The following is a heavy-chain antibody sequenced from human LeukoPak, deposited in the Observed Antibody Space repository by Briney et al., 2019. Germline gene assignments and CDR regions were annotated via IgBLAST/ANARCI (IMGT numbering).Heavy chain of an antibody. J-gene: IGHJ6*03. CDR2: MNPNSGNT. V-gene: IGHV1-8*03. D-gene: IGHD3-3*01. Sequence: ASVKVSCKASGYTFTSYDINWVRQDTGQGLEWMGWMNPNSGNTGYAQKFQGRVTITRNTSISTAYMELSSLRSEDTAVYYCARAWYYDFWSGYPPGGDYYYYMDVWGKGTTVTVSS. CDR3: ARAWYYDFWSGYPPGGDYYYYMDV. CDR1: GYTFTSYD.